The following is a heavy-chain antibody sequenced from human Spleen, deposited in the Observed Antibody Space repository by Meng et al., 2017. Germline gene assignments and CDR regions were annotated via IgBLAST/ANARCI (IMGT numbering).Heavy chain of an antibody. V-gene: IGHV1-2*06. D-gene: IGHD6-25*01. Sequence: QVRLVQSGAEVKKPGALGKVSCKASGYTFPDYYIHWVRRAPGQGLEWMGRINPKSGDTHYAQKFQARVTMTGDTSISTAYMELSGLRSDDTAMYYCARDEDISAAGKLFGDYWGQGTLVTVSS. CDR1: GYTFPDYY. CDR3: ARDEDISAAGKLFGDY. CDR2: INPKSGDT. J-gene: IGHJ4*02.